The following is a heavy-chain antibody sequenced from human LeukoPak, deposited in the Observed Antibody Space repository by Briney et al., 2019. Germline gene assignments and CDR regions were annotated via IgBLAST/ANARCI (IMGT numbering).Heavy chain of an antibody. V-gene: IGHV4-34*01. CDR3: ARHHVRDYYYYMDV. D-gene: IGHD2/OR15-2a*01. Sequence: PSETLSLTCAVYGGSFSGYYWSWIRQPPGKGLEWIGEINHSGSTNYNPSLKSRVTISVDTSKNQFSLKLSSVTAADTAVYYCARHHVRDYYYYMDVWGKGTTVTVSS. J-gene: IGHJ6*03. CDR2: INHSGST. CDR1: GGSFSGYY.